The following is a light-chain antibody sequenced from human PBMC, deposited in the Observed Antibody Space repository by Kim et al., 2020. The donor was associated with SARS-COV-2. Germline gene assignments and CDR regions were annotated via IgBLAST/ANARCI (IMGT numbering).Light chain of an antibody. J-gene: IGKJ1*01. V-gene: IGKV1D-12*01. CDR3: QRANSFPRT. Sequence: DIQMTQSPSSVSASVGDRVTITCRASQSISSWLAWYQQKPGKAPKLLIYAASSLQSGVPSRFSGSGSGTDFTLTISSLQPEDFASFYCQRANSFPRTFGQGTKVDIK. CDR2: AAS. CDR1: QSISSW.